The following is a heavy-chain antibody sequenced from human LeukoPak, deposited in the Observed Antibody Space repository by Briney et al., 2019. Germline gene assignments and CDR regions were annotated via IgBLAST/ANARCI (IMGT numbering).Heavy chain of an antibody. CDR3: ARGIAVAGMMPAISGYHFDY. CDR1: GFTFSSYA. Sequence: PGGSLRLSCAASGFTFSSYAMHWVRQAPGKGLEWVAVISYDGSNKYYADSVKGRFTISRDNSKNTLYLQMNSLRAEDTAVYYCARGIAVAGMMPAISGYHFDYWGQGTLVTVSS. CDR2: ISYDGSNK. J-gene: IGHJ4*02. D-gene: IGHD6-19*01. V-gene: IGHV3-30-3*01.